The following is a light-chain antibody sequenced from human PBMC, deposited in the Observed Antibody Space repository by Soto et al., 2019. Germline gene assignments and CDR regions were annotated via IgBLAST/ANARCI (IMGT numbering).Light chain of an antibody. Sequence: DVQMTQSPSSLSASVGDRVTITCRASRDISSSIAWYQQKPGKVPKLLIYAASTLHAGVQSRFSGSGSGTFFTLTINSLQPEDVATYYCQKYNSAPNTFGRGTRLEIK. CDR1: RDISSS. CDR3: QKYNSAPNT. J-gene: IGKJ2*01. CDR2: AAS. V-gene: IGKV1-27*01.